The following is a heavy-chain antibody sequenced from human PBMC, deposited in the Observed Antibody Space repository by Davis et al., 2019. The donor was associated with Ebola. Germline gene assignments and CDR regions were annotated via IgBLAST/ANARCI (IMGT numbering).Heavy chain of an antibody. CDR2: VVVGSVTT. CDR1: GFTFTTSA. CDR3: ARYTVSEPDY. V-gene: IGHV1-58*02. J-gene: IGHJ4*02. Sequence: SVKVSCKAFGFTFTTSAMQWVRQARGQRLEWMGSVVVGSVTTNYAQKFQGRVTITRDTSASTAYMELSSLRSEDTAVYYCARYTVSEPDYWGQGTLVTVSS. D-gene: IGHD4-17*01.